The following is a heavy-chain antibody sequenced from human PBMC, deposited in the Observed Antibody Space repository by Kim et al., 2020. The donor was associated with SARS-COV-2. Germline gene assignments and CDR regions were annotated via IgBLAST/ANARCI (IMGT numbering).Heavy chain of an antibody. D-gene: IGHD3-10*01. CDR3: ARGERVLWSGGAD. J-gene: IGHJ4*02. V-gene: IGHV3-11*06. Sequence: YADSVKRRFTISRDNAKNSLYLQMNSLRAEDTAVYYCARGERVLWSGGADWGQGTLVTVSS.